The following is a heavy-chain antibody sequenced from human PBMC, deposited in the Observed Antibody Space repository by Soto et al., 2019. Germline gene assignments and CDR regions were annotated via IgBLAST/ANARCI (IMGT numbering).Heavy chain of an antibody. Sequence: SVKVSCKASGGTFSSYAISWVRQAPGQGLEWMGGIIPIFGTANYAQKFQGRVTITADESTSTAYMELSSLRSEDTAVYYCASYTTAKKLEPYYYYYYGLDVWGQGTTVTVSS. J-gene: IGHJ6*02. D-gene: IGHD1-1*01. CDR2: IIPIFGTA. V-gene: IGHV1-69*13. CDR3: ASYTTAKKLEPYYYYYYGLDV. CDR1: GGTFSSYA.